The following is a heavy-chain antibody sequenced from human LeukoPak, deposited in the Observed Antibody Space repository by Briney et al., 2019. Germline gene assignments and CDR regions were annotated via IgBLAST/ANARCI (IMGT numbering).Heavy chain of an antibody. J-gene: IGHJ4*02. Sequence: GGSLRLSCAASGFTFSSYAMHWVRQAPGKGLEWVAVISYDGSNKYYADSVKGRFTISRDNSKNTLYLQMNSLRAEDTAVYYCARDSDIVLMVYAPTFDYWGQGTLVTVSS. CDR1: GFTFSSYA. V-gene: IGHV3-30-3*01. D-gene: IGHD2-8*01. CDR2: ISYDGSNK. CDR3: ARDSDIVLMVYAPTFDY.